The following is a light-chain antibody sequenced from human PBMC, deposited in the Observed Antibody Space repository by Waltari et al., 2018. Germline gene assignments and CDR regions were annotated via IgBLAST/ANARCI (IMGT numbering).Light chain of an antibody. Sequence: EVVLTQSPGTLSLSPGEGATLSCRASQSISHYLAWYQQKPGQAPRLLIYHASSSATGIPDSFSGSGSGTDCSLTISILGPEDFAFYYCQHYVNLPPTFGQGTKVEIK. V-gene: IGKV3-20*01. CDR1: QSISHY. CDR2: HAS. J-gene: IGKJ1*01. CDR3: QHYVNLPPT.